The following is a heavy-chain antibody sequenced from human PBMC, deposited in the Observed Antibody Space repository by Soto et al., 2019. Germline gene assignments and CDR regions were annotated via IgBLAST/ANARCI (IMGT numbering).Heavy chain of an antibody. CDR3: ARGRKGYSSSWYVD. CDR1: GGSLGDYY. V-gene: IGHV4-34*01. D-gene: IGHD6-13*01. J-gene: IGHJ4*02. Sequence: QVQLQQWGAGLLRPSETLSLSCDVYGGSLGDYYWSWIRQSPGKGLEWIVEISHSGNTKYNPSLKSRVIILIDTSKNQFSLKLSFVTAADTAVYYCARGRKGYSSSWYVDWGRGTLVTVSS. CDR2: ISHSGNT.